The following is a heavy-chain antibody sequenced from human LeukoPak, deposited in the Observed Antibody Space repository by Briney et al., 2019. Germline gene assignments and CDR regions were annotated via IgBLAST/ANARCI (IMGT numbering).Heavy chain of an antibody. V-gene: IGHV1-2*02. Sequence: ASVKVSCKASGYTFTGYYMHWVRQASGQGLEWMGWINPNSGGTNYAQKFQGRVTMTRDTSISTAYMELSRLRSDDTAVYYCARGYSSGWYVPGYYYDYGMDVWGQGTTVTVSS. J-gene: IGHJ6*02. CDR3: ARGYSSGWYVPGYYYDYGMDV. CDR2: INPNSGGT. D-gene: IGHD6-19*01. CDR1: GYTFTGYY.